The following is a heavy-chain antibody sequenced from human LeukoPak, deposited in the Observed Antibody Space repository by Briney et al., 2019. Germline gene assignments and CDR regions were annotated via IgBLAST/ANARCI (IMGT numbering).Heavy chain of an antibody. J-gene: IGHJ4*02. CDR2: MNPNSGNT. CDR1: GYIFTNYD. Sequence: ASVKVSCKTSGYIFTNYDISWARQATGQGLEWMGWMNPNSGNTGYAQKFQGRVTMTRNTSISTAYMELSSLKSEDTAIYYCARGDLIPADLRAWGQGTLVTVSS. D-gene: IGHD6-13*01. CDR3: ARGDLIPADLRA. V-gene: IGHV1-8*01.